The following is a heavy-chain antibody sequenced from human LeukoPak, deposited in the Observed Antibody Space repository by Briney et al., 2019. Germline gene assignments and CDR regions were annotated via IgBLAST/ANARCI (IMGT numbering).Heavy chain of an antibody. CDR2: IYYSGST. Sequence: PSETLSLTCTVSGGSISSSSYYWGWIRQPPGKGLEWIGYIYYSGSTNYNPSLKSRVTISIDTSKNQFSLELTSVTAADTAMYYCARERREIHYYYYYMDVWGKGTTVTVSS. CDR3: ARERREIHYYYYYMDV. V-gene: IGHV4-61*01. J-gene: IGHJ6*03. CDR1: GGSISSSSYY. D-gene: IGHD5-24*01.